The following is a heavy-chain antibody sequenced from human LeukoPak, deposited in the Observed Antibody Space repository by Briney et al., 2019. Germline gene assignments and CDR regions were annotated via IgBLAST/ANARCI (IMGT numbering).Heavy chain of an antibody. Sequence: ASVKVSCKASGYTFTGYYMHWVRQAPGQGLEWMGWINPNSGGTNYAQKFQGWVTMTRDTSISTAYMELSRLRYDDTAVYYCARGGSYIVVVPAAMDYYYYYGMDVWGQGTTVTVSS. CDR2: INPNSGGT. V-gene: IGHV1-2*04. CDR3: ARGGSYIVVVPAAMDYYYYYGMDV. CDR1: GYTFTGYY. J-gene: IGHJ6*02. D-gene: IGHD2-2*01.